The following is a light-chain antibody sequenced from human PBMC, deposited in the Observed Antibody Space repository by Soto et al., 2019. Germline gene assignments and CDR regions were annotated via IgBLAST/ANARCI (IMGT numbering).Light chain of an antibody. V-gene: IGLV2-14*03. CDR3: SSYTSSSTLI. J-gene: IGLJ2*01. Sequence: QSVLTQPASVSGSPGQSITISCTGTSSDVGSYKYVSWYQQHPGKAPKLMIYGVTNRPSGVSNRFSGSKSGNTASLTISGLQAEDEADYYCSSYTSSSTLIFGAGTKLTVL. CDR2: GVT. CDR1: SSDVGSYKY.